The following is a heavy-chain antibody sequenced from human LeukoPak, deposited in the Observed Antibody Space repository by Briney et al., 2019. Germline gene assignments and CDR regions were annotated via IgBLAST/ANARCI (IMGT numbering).Heavy chain of an antibody. Sequence: SETLSLTCTVSGGSLSSYYWSWIRQPAGKGLEWIGRFYTSGSTNYNPSLKSRVTMSVDTSKNQFSLRLSSVTAADTAVYYCARVVGQGIAARPGRYYYYYMDVWGKGTTVTVSS. J-gene: IGHJ6*03. D-gene: IGHD6-6*01. V-gene: IGHV4-4*07. CDR3: ARVVGQGIAARPGRYYYYYMDV. CDR1: GGSLSSYY. CDR2: FYTSGST.